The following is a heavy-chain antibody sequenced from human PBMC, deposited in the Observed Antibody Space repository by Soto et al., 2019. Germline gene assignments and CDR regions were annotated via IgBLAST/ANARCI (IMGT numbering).Heavy chain of an antibody. V-gene: IGHV4-30-2*01. D-gene: IGHD4-17*01. Sequence: SETLSLTCAVSGGSISGGGYSWSWIRQPPGKGLEWIGYIYHSGSTYYNPSLKSRVTISVDRSKKEFSLRLSSVTAADMAVYYCARGDYGDYSYFDSWGRGTLVTVSS. CDR3: ARGDYGDYSYFDS. CDR2: IYHSGST. CDR1: GGSISGGGYS. J-gene: IGHJ4*02.